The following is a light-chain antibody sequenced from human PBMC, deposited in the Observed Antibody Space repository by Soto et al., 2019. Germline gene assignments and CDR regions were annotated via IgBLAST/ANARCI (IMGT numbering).Light chain of an antibody. CDR3: QQYDNSPIT. Sequence: IVLTQSPGTLSLSPGERATLSCRASQSVSSSYLAWYQKKPGQAPRILIYGASSRATGIPDRFSGSGSGTDFTLTISRLEPEDCAVYDCQQYDNSPITFGQGTRLEI. V-gene: IGKV3-20*01. CDR2: GAS. J-gene: IGKJ5*01. CDR1: QSVSSSY.